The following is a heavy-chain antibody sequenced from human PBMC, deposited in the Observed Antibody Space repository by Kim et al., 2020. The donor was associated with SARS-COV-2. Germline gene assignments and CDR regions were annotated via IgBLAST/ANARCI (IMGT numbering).Heavy chain of an antibody. V-gene: IGHV1-69*13. CDR1: GDTFSNYG. CDR3: ARDGLVGTGSPVAGFDL. D-gene: IGHD1-1*01. CDR2: IIPLFGTP. Sequence: SVKVSCKASGDTFSNYGISWMRQVPGQGLEWMGGIIPLFGTPNYAQKFQGRVTITADETAGTVYMDLSSLRTEDTAVYYCARDGLVGTGSPVAGFDLWG. J-gene: IGHJ3*01.